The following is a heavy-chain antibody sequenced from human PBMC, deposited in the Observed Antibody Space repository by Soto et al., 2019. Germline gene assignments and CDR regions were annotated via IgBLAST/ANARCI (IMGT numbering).Heavy chain of an antibody. CDR1: GFTFSSYS. Sequence: EVQLVESGGGLVKPGGSLRLSCAASGFTFSSYSMNWVRQAPGKGLEWVSSISSSSSYIYYADSVKGRFTISRDNAKNSLYLQMNSLRAEDTAVYYCERDKGIVATYDYWGQGTLVTVSS. V-gene: IGHV3-21*01. CDR2: ISSSSSYI. D-gene: IGHD5-12*01. CDR3: ERDKGIVATYDY. J-gene: IGHJ4*02.